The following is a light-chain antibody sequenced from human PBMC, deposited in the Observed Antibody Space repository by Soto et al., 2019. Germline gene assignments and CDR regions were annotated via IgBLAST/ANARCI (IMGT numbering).Light chain of an antibody. J-gene: IGLJ2*01. CDR2: EVN. V-gene: IGLV2-14*01. CDR3: SSYTSTTTLE. Sequence: QSALTQPASVSGSPGQSITISCTGTSSDVGGYIYVSWYQQHPGKAPKLMIYEVNNRPSGVSDRFSGSKSGNTASLIISGLQAEDEADYYCSSYTSTTTLEFGGGTKLTVL. CDR1: SSDVGGYIY.